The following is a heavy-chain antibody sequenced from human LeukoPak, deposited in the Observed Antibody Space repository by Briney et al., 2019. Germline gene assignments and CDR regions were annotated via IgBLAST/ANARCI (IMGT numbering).Heavy chain of an antibody. CDR1: GGSISSGSYY. CDR3: AGGSITIFGVDHYYYYYGMDV. CDR2: IYTSGST. D-gene: IGHD3-3*01. Sequence: SQTLSLTCTVSGGSISSGSYYWSWIRQPAGKGLEWIGRIYTSGSTNYNPSLKSRVTISVDPSKNQFSLKLSSVTAADTAVYYCAGGSITIFGVDHYYYYYGMDVWGQGTTVTVSS. V-gene: IGHV4-61*02. J-gene: IGHJ6*02.